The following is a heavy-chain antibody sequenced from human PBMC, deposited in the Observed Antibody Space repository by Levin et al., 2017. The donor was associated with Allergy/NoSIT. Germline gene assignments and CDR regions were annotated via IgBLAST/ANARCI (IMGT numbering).Heavy chain of an antibody. CDR1: GFTFSSYG. D-gene: IGHD3-3*01. CDR2: IWYDGSNK. Sequence: GGSLRLSCAASGFTFSSYGMHWVRQAPGKGLEWVAVIWYDGSNKYYADSVKGRFTISRDNSKNTLYLQMNSLRAEDTAVYYCARSVNPYHDFWSGYLPGMDVWGQGTTVTVSS. CDR3: ARSVNPYHDFWSGYLPGMDV. J-gene: IGHJ6*02. V-gene: IGHV3-33*01.